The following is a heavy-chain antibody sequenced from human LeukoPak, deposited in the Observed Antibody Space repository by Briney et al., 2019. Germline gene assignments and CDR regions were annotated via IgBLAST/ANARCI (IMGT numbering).Heavy chain of an antibody. J-gene: IGHJ4*02. Sequence: GGSLRLSCAASGFTFSSYWMSWVRQAPGKGLEWVANIKQDGSEKYYVDSVKGRFTISGDNAKNSLYLQMNSLRAEDTAVYYCARAYSGEYFDYWGQGTLVTVSS. CDR2: IKQDGSEK. V-gene: IGHV3-7*01. CDR1: GFTFSSYW. CDR3: ARAYSGEYFDY. D-gene: IGHD2-15*01.